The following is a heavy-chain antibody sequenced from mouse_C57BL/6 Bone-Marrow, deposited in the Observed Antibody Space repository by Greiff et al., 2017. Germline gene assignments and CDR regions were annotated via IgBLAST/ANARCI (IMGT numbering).Heavy chain of an antibody. CDR2: INPSSGYT. V-gene: IGHV1-7*01. CDR1: GYTFTSYW. Sequence: QVQLQQSGAELAKPGASVKLSCKASGYTFTSYWMHWVKQRPGQGLEWIGYINPSSGYTKYNQKFKDKATLTADKSSSTAYMQLSSLTYEDSAVYYCARKKEQDSSGAWGFGYWGQGTLVTVSA. J-gene: IGHJ3*01. D-gene: IGHD3-2*02. CDR3: ARKKEQDSSGAWGFGY.